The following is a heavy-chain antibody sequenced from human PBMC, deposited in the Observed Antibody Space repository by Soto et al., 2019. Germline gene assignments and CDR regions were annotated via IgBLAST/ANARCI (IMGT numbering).Heavy chain of an antibody. CDR3: ARDPERWIPRRGGVYDMDV. CDR1: GFTFSDHA. V-gene: IGHV3-33*01. Sequence: QVHLVESGGGVVQPGTSLRLSCAASGFTFSDHAMYWVRQAPGKGLEWVAVIWNDGIKKFYAESVKGRLTISRDNSKNILYLQINDLRVEDRGVYYCARDPERWIPRRGGVYDMDVWGQGTTVTVSS. CDR2: IWNDGIKK. J-gene: IGHJ6*02. D-gene: IGHD5-18*01.